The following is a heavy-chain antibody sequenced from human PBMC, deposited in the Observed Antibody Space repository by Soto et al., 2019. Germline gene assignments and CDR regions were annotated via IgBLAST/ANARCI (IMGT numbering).Heavy chain of an antibody. CDR3: TTVTHAPV. J-gene: IGHJ6*02. V-gene: IGHV3-15*01. Sequence: SGGSLRLSCVVSGLTFTDAWMSWVRQAPGKGLEWVGRMKDRRAGGTTDYGAPVKGRFTISRDDLKNTLYLQMDSLKTEDTAVYYCTTVTHAPVGGQGTTVTVSS. CDR2: MKDRRAGGTT. CDR1: GLTFTDAW. D-gene: IGHD2-2*01.